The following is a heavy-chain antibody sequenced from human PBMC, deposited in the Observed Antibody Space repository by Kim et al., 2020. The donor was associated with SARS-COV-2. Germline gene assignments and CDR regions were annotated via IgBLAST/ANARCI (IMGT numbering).Heavy chain of an antibody. J-gene: IGHJ4*02. Sequence: GSTYYADSVKGRFTISRDNSKNPLYLQMNSLRAEDTAVYYCARGAAFDYWGQGTLVTVSS. V-gene: IGHV3-53*01. CDR3: ARGAAFDY. CDR2: GST. D-gene: IGHD6-25*01.